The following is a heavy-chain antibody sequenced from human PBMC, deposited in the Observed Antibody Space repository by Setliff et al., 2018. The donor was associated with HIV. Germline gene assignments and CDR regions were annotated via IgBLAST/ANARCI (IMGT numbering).Heavy chain of an antibody. J-gene: IGHJ4*02. Sequence: PSVKVSCKASAYSFTAHYIHWVRQAPGQGLEWMGWINPNSGGTNYAQKFQGSVTKTRDTSISTAYMELTTLSSGDTAVYYCAVMGFCSGNSCYRTEGFDYWGQGTLVTVSS. CDR1: AYSFTAHY. CDR3: AVMGFCSGNSCYRTEGFDY. V-gene: IGHV1-2*02. D-gene: IGHD2-15*01. CDR2: INPNSGGT.